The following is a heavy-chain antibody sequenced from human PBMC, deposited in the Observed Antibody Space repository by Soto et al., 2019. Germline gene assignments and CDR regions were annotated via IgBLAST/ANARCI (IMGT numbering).Heavy chain of an antibody. CDR1: GVTFSSSS. CDR3: ARDKLMVYASFDY. V-gene: IGHV3-21*01. J-gene: IGHJ4*02. CDR2: ISSSSSYI. D-gene: IGHD2-8*01. Sequence: GGSLRLSCAASGVTFSSSSMNWVRQTPGKGLEWVSSISSSSSYIYYADSVEGRFTISRDNAKNSLYLQMNSLRAEDTAVYYCARDKLMVYASFDYWGQGTLVTVSS.